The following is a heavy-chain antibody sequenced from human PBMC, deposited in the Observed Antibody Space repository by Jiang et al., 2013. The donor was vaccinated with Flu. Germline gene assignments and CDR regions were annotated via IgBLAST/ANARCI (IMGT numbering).Heavy chain of an antibody. J-gene: IGHJ6*02. CDR3: ASRGSSWWGYYYYGMDV. CDR1: GGSFSDSY. Sequence: LLKPSETLSLTCAVYGGSFSDSYWSWIRQPPGKGLEWIGEINHNGGTNYNPSLKGRLTISVDTSKNQFSLKLSSVTAADTAVYYCASRGSSWWGYYYYGMDVWGQGTTVTVSS. D-gene: IGHD6-13*01. V-gene: IGHV4-34*01. CDR2: INHNGGT.